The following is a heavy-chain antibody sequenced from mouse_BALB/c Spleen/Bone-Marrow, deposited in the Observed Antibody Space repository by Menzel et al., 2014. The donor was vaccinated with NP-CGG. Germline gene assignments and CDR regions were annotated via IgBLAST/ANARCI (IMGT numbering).Heavy chain of an antibody. CDR2: INPDSSTI. D-gene: IGHD2-2*01. CDR1: GFDFSSYW. CDR3: ARPNGSPYAMDY. Sequence: DVKLVESGGGLVQPGGSLKLSRAASGFDFSSYWMSWVRRAPGKGLEWIGEINPDSSTINYTPSLKDKFIISRDNAKRTLCLQMSKVRSEDTALYYCARPNGSPYAMDYWGQGTSVTVSS. V-gene: IGHV4-1*02. J-gene: IGHJ4*01.